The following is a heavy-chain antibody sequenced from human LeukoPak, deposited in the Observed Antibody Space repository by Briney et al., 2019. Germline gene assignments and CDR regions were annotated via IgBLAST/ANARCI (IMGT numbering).Heavy chain of an antibody. J-gene: IGHJ5*02. CDR1: GFTFSSYA. V-gene: IGHV3-23*01. CDR3: AKDTVDDFWSGYYKDWFDP. Sequence: GGSLRLSCAASGFTFSSYAMSWVRQAPGKGLEWVSAISGSGGSTYHADSVKGRFTISRDNSKNTLYLQMNSLRAEDTAVYYCAKDTVDDFWSGYYKDWFDPWGQGTLVTVSS. D-gene: IGHD3-3*01. CDR2: ISGSGGST.